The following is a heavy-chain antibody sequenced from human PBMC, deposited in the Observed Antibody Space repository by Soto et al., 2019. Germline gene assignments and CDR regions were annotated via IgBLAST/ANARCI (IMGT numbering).Heavy chain of an antibody. CDR1: GFTFDDYA. D-gene: IGHD6-13*01. V-gene: IGHV3-9*01. J-gene: IGHJ6*02. CDR2: ISWNSGSI. Sequence: EVQLVESGGGLVQPGRSLRLSCAASGFTFDDYAMHWVRQAPGKGLEWVSGISWNSGSIGYADSVKGRFTISRDNAKNSLYLQMNSLRAEDTALYYCAKDLTAAAGPGGGYYYYYAMDVWGQGTTVTVSS. CDR3: AKDLTAAAGPGGGYYYYYAMDV.